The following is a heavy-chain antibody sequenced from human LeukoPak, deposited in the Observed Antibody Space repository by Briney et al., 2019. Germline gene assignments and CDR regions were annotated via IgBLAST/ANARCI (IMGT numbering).Heavy chain of an antibody. D-gene: IGHD3-16*01. Sequence: ASVKVSCKASGYTFTNYYIHWVRQAPGQGLEWMGWIYPNSGGTNYAQKSRGRVTMTRDTSISTVYMELSRLRFDDTALYYCAREATVGGYWGQGTLVTVSS. CDR1: GYTFTNYY. V-gene: IGHV1-2*02. J-gene: IGHJ4*02. CDR2: IYPNSGGT. CDR3: AREATVGGY.